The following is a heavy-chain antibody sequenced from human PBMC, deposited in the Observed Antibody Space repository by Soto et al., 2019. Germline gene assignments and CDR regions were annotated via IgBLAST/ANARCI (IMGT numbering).Heavy chain of an antibody. CDR2: ISYDGSNK. V-gene: IGHV3-30*04. CDR3: ARGSVQDLLLGTTMPKLFDY. J-gene: IGHJ4*02. D-gene: IGHD2-2*01. CDR1: GFTFSNYA. Sequence: QVHLVQSGGSVVQPGKSLRLSCEASGFTFSNYAMHWVRQAPGKGLEWVAVISYDGSNKVYADSVRGRFTISRDNSKSTLFLQVNNLRPEDTAVFYCARGSVQDLLLGTTMPKLFDYWGQGTLVIVSS.